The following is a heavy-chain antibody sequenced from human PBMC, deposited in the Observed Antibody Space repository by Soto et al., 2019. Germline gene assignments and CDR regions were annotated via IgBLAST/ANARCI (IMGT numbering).Heavy chain of an antibody. D-gene: IGHD3-22*01. CDR1: GFTFSSYA. CDR3: VKDGLTYYYDSSGYYDLVDAFDI. CDR2: ISSNGGST. V-gene: IGHV3-64D*06. Sequence: GGSLRLSCSASGFTFSSYAMHWVREAPGKGLEYVSAISSNGGSTYYAVSVKGRFTISRDNSTNTLDLQMSSLRAEDTAVYYCVKDGLTYYYDSSGYYDLVDAFDIWGQGTMVTVSS. J-gene: IGHJ3*02.